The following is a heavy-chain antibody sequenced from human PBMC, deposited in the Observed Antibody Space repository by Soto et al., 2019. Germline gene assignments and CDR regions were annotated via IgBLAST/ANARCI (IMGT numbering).Heavy chain of an antibody. CDR3: ARGVGSGWKVGDY. Sequence: ASVKVSCKASGYTFTSYAMHWVRQAPGQRLEWMGWINAGNGNTKYSQKFQGRVTITRDTSASTAYMELSSLRSEDTAVYYCARGVGSGWKVGDYWGQGTLVTVSS. CDR1: GYTFTSYA. V-gene: IGHV1-3*01. J-gene: IGHJ4*02. D-gene: IGHD6-19*01. CDR2: INAGNGNT.